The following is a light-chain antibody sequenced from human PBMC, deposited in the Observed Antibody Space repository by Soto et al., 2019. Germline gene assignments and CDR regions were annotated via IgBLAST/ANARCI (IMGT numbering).Light chain of an antibody. V-gene: IGKV1-39*01. J-gene: IGKJ2*01. Sequence: DIQMTQSPSYLLASGGDRVTITCRASQSISSSLNWYQQKPGKAPDLLIYAASNLQSGVPSRFSGSGSGTDFTVTISSLQPEDFATYYCQQSYSSPQMYTFGQGTKLEIK. CDR1: QSISSS. CDR2: AAS. CDR3: QQSYSSPQMYT.